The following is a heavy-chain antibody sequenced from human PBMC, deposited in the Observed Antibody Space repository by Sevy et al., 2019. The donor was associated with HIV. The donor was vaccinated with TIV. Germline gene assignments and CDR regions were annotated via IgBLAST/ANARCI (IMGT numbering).Heavy chain of an antibody. CDR1: GDSISSGIYS. V-gene: IGHV4-30-2*01. D-gene: IGHD2-21*02. Sequence: SETLSLTCAVSGDSISSGIYSWNWIRQPPGKGLEWIGYIYHTGNTYYNPSLRSRVTISVETSKNHFSLKLTSVTAADTAVYYCARDSGDYPYYFDHSGQGTLVTVSS. J-gene: IGHJ4*02. CDR2: IYHTGNT. CDR3: ARDSGDYPYYFDH.